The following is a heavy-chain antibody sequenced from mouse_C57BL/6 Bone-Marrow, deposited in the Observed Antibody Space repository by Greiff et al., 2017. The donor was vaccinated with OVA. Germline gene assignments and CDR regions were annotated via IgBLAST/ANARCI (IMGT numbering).Heavy chain of an antibody. V-gene: IGHV1-50*01. Sequence: QVQLQQPGAELVKPGASVKLSCKASGYTFTSYWMQWVKQRPGQGLEWIGEIDPSDSYTNYNQKFKGKATLTVDTSSSTAYMQLSSLTSEDSAVYYCARALITTVVAPHYYAMDYWGQGTSVTVSS. CDR2: IDPSDSYT. D-gene: IGHD1-1*01. CDR3: ARALITTVVAPHYYAMDY. J-gene: IGHJ4*01. CDR1: GYTFTSYW.